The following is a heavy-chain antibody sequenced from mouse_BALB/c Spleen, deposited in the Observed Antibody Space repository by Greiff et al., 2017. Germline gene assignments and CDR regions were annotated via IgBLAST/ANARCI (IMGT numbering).Heavy chain of an antibody. D-gene: IGHD2-3*01. CDR3: ARFYDGYYNAMDY. V-gene: IGHV5-6-4*01. CDR1: GFTFSSYT. J-gene: IGHJ4*01. Sequence: EVKLVESGGGLVKPGGSLKLSCAASGFTFSSYTMSWVRQTPEKRLEWVATISSGGSYTYYPDSVKGRFTISRDNAKNTLFLQMTSLRSEDTAMYYCARFYDGYYNAMDYWGQGTSVTVSS. CDR2: ISSGGSYT.